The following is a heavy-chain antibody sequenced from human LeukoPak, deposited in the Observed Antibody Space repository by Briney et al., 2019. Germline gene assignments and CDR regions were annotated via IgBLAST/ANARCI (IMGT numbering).Heavy chain of an antibody. CDR1: GGTFSSYA. J-gene: IGHJ6*03. V-gene: IGHV1-69*01. Sequence: ASVKVSCKASGGTFSSYAISWVRQAPGQGLEWMGGIIPIFGTANYAQKFQGRVTITSDESTSTAYMGLSSLRSEDTAVYYCASGTTTLWFGELYYYMDVWGKRTTVTVSS. CDR2: IIPIFGTA. D-gene: IGHD3-10*01. CDR3: ASGTTTLWFGELYYYMDV.